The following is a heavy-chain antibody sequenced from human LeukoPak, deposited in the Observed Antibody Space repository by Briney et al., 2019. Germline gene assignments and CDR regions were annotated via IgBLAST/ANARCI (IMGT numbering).Heavy chain of an antibody. Sequence: PGGSLRLSCTASGFTFSSYWMDWVRQAPGKGLVWVSRIKTGGSDIRYADSVKGRFTISRDNAKNTLYLQMNSLRAEDTAVYYCARNPHGMDVWGQGTTVTVSS. V-gene: IGHV3-74*01. CDR1: GFTFSSYW. CDR3: ARNPHGMDV. CDR2: IKTGGSDI. J-gene: IGHJ6*02.